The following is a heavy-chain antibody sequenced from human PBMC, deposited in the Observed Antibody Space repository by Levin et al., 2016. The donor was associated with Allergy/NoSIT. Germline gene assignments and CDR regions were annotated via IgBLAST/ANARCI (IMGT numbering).Heavy chain of an antibody. V-gene: IGHV3-72*01. J-gene: IGHJ4*02. CDR3: ARDHVGSYPN. D-gene: IGHD3-10*01. Sequence: WIRQPPGKGLEWVGRSKTKANDYSSHYAASVTGRFAISRDDSKNSLYLQMNSLKIEDTAVYYCARDHVGSYPNWGRGTLVTVSS. CDR2: SKTKANDYSS.